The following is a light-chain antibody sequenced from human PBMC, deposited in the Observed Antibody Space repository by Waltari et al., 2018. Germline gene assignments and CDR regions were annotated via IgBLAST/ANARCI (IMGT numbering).Light chain of an antibody. V-gene: IGKV3-20*01. CDR1: QSVTRA. J-gene: IGKJ1*01. CDR2: GAS. Sequence: EIVLTQSPGTLSLSLGESATLSCRTSQSVTRALAWYQQKPGQAPSLLIYGASNRATGIPDRFSGSGSGTDFSLTISSLEPEDFAVYYCQHYLRLPVTFGQGTKVEVK. CDR3: QHYLRLPVT.